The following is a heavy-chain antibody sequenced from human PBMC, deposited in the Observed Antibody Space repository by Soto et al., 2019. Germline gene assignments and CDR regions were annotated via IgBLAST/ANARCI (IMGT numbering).Heavy chain of an antibody. J-gene: IGHJ5*02. CDR1: GFTFSSYG. D-gene: IGHD6-6*01. Sequence: QVQLVESGGGVVQPGRSLRLSCAASGFTFSSYGMHWVRQAPGKGLEWVAVIWYDGSNKYYADSVKGRFTISRDNSKNTLYLQRNSLRAEYTAVYYCASQYSSSSPWFDPWGQGTLVTVSS. CDR3: ASQYSSSSPWFDP. CDR2: IWYDGSNK. V-gene: IGHV3-33*01.